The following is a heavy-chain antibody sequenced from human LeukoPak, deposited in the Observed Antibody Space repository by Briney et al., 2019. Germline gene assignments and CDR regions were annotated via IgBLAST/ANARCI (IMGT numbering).Heavy chain of an antibody. CDR1: GGSISSSSYY. CDR3: AMSGYFVYV. V-gene: IGHV4-39*07. CDR2: IYYSGST. Sequence: SETLSLTRTLSGGSISSSSYYCGWIRQPPGKGLEWFGSIYYSGSTYYNPYLKRRVTISVDTSKSQFSLKLSCVTAADTSVYVHAMSGYFVYVYGKGTTVTVSS. J-gene: IGHJ6*03. D-gene: IGHD6-25*01.